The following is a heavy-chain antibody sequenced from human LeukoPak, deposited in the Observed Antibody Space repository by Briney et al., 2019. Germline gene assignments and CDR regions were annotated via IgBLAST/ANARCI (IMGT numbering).Heavy chain of an antibody. D-gene: IGHD2-2*01. CDR1: GYTFTSYD. CDR3: ARGGSPLGYCSSTSCYEGDNWFDP. J-gene: IGHJ5*02. V-gene: IGHV1-8*03. Sequence: ASVKVSCKASGYTFTSYDINWVRQATGQGLEWMGWMNPNSGNTGYAQKFQGRVTITRNTSISTAYMELSSLRSEDTAVYYCARGGSPLGYCSSTSCYEGDNWFDPWGQGTLDTVSS. CDR2: MNPNSGNT.